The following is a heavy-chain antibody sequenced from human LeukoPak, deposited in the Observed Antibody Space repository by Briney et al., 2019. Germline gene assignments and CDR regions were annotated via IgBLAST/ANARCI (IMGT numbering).Heavy chain of an antibody. J-gene: IGHJ5*02. Sequence: GGSLRLSCAASGFTFSSYSMNWVRQAPGKGLEWVSFISGRSNYIYYADSVRGRFTISRDNAKNSLYLQMNSLRAEDTAVYYCARDYYDFWSGYSGGFDPWGQGTLVTVSS. CDR1: GFTFSSYS. CDR2: ISGRSNYI. CDR3: ARDYYDFWSGYSGGFDP. D-gene: IGHD3-3*01. V-gene: IGHV3-21*01.